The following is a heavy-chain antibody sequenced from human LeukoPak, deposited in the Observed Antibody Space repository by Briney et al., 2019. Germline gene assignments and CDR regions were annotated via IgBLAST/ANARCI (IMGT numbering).Heavy chain of an antibody. CDR3: ARRSSSLRDYYYYMDV. D-gene: IGHD6-6*01. Sequence: GASVKVSCKASGYTFTSYGISWVRQAPGQGLEWMGWISAYNGNTNYAQKPQGRVTMTTDTSTSTAYMELRSLRSDDTAVYYCARRSSSLRDYYYYMDVWGKGTTVTVSS. CDR2: ISAYNGNT. V-gene: IGHV1-18*01. J-gene: IGHJ6*03. CDR1: GYTFTSYG.